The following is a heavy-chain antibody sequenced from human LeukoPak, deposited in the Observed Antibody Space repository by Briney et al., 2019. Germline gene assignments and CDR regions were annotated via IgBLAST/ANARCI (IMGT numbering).Heavy chain of an antibody. V-gene: IGHV3-7*03. CDR3: ARGGGLDV. J-gene: IGHJ6*02. CDR2: INHNGNVN. CDR1: GFTFSSYW. D-gene: IGHD3-16*01. Sequence: SGGSLRLSCAASGFTFSSYWMNWARQAPGKGLEWVASINHNGNVNYYVHSVKGRFTISRDNAKNSLYLQMSNLRAEDTAVYFCARGGGLDVWGRGATVTVSS.